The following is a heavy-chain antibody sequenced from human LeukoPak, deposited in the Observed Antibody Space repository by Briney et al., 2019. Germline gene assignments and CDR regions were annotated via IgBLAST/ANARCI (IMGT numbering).Heavy chain of an antibody. D-gene: IGHD3-10*02. Sequence: PGGSLRLSCAASGFTFSSYAMSWVRQAPGKGLEWVSAISGSGGSTYYADSVKGRFTISRDNSKNTLYLQMNSLRAEDTAVYYCAKTPGGDYLPDLYYYYMDVWGKGTTVTVSS. CDR3: AKTPGGDYLPDLYYYYMDV. V-gene: IGHV3-23*01. CDR2: ISGSGGST. CDR1: GFTFSSYA. J-gene: IGHJ6*03.